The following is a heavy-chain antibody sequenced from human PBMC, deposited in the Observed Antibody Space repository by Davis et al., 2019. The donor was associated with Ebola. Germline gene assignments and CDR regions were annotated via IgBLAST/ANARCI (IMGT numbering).Heavy chain of an antibody. J-gene: IGHJ4*02. D-gene: IGHD6-19*01. CDR2: IISKTDGGAR. Sequence: GGSLRLSCEVSGFIFSSAWMSWVRQAPGKGLECVGLIISKTDGGARDYTAPVKGRFTISGDDSKNTLYLEMNSLKSEDTGVYYCAASTVAGGFDHWGQGILVTVSS. CDR1: GFIFSSAW. CDR3: AASTVAGGFDH. V-gene: IGHV3-15*01.